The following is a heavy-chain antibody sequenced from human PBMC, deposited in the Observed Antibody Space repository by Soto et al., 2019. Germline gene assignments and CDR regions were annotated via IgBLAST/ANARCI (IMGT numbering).Heavy chain of an antibody. CDR3: ARHPSDFWFDP. Sequence: HSWTMEIGCAVCSGSVCIRGFSVGWIRQPPGKGLEWIGSIYYSGSTYYNPSLKSRVTVSVDTSKNQFSLKLSSVTAADTAVYYCARHPSDFWFDPWDQGTLVTVSS. CDR2: IYYSGST. J-gene: IGHJ5*02. V-gene: IGHV4-39*01. D-gene: IGHD2-21*02. CDR1: SGSVCIRGFS.